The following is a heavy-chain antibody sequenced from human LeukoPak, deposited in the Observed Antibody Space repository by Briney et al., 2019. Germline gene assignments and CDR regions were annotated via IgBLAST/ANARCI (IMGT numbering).Heavy chain of an antibody. V-gene: IGHV5-51*01. D-gene: IGHD3-22*01. CDR2: IYPGDSDT. Sequence: GESLKISCKGSGYSFTSYWIGWVRQMPGKGLEWMGIIYPGDSDTRYSPSFQGQVTISADKSISTAYPQWSSLKAPDTARYYCARHHLSYGSSGPFDYWGQGTLVTVSS. J-gene: IGHJ4*02. CDR1: GYSFTSYW. CDR3: ARHHLSYGSSGPFDY.